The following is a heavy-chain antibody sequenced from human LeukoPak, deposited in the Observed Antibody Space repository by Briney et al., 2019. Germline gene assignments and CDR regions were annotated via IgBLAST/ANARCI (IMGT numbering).Heavy chain of an antibody. V-gene: IGHV3-23*01. CDR1: GFTFSSYG. J-gene: IGHJ4*02. CDR2: ISAISGST. CDR3: AKGGSSSWDYFDY. Sequence: GGSLRLSCAASGFTFSSYGMSWVRQAPGKGLEWVSTISAISGSTYFADSVKGRFTISRDNSKNTLYLQMNSLRAEDTAVYYCAKGGSSSWDYFDYWGQGTLVTVSS. D-gene: IGHD6-13*01.